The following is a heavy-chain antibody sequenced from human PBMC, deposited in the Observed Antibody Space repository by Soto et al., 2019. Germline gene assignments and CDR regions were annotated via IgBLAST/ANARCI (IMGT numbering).Heavy chain of an antibody. CDR3: ATCTAGEGGRGY. D-gene: IGHD3-16*01. J-gene: IGHJ4*02. Sequence: QVQLQESGPGLVKPSETLSLTCTVSGGSMRGQHWSWIRQPPGKGLEWIGHHSDSTNYNPSLKSRITIATDTSKNQFSLKLSSVTAADTAVYYCATCTAGEGGRGYWGQGTLVTVSS. CDR2: HHSDST. V-gene: IGHV4-59*11. CDR1: GGSMRGQH.